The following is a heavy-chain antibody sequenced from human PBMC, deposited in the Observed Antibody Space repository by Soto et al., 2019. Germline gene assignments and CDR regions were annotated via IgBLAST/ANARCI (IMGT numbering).Heavy chain of an antibody. Sequence: ASVKVSCKASGGTFNSHTFNWVRQAPGQGLEWMGGIFPIFDRVNYAQKFRGRLTITADESTRTVYLELSSLRSDDTAVYYCARDLEFRDGNISHLDYWGQGTLVTVSS. CDR2: IFPIFDRV. CDR3: ARDLEFRDGNISHLDY. J-gene: IGHJ4*02. V-gene: IGHV1-69*13. D-gene: IGHD3-10*01. CDR1: GGTFNSHT.